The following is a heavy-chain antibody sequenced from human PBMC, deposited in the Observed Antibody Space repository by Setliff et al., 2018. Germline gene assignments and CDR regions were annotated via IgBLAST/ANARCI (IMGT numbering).Heavy chain of an antibody. CDR2: ISSYNDIT. CDR1: GYMFKSYG. D-gene: IGHD2-8*01. J-gene: IGHJ4*02. Sequence: GASVKVSCKASGYMFKSYGINWMRQAPGQGLEWMGWISSYNDITKSAQKFQGRITMTTDTATTTSYMELRSLRSDDTAVYYCARLVRYCTTIACHRTLGEEVWGQGTLVTVSS. CDR3: ARLVRYCTTIACHRTLGEEV. V-gene: IGHV1-18*04.